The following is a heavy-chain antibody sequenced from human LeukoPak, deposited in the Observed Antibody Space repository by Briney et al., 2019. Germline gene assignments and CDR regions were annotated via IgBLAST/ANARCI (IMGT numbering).Heavy chain of an antibody. J-gene: IGHJ6*03. Sequence: GGSLRLSCTASGFTFGDYAMSWVRQAPGKGLEWVGFIRSKAYGGTTEYAASVKGRFTISRDDSKSIAYLQMNSLKTEDTAVYYCTRDIVVVPAAQRYYYYYYYMDVWGKGTTVIVSS. CDR2: IRSKAYGGTT. D-gene: IGHD2-2*01. CDR3: TRDIVVVPAAQRYYYYYYYMDV. V-gene: IGHV3-49*04. CDR1: GFTFGDYA.